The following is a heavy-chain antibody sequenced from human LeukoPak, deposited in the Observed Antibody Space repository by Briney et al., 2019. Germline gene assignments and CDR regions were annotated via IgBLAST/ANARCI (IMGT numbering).Heavy chain of an antibody. CDR2: IKSKTDGGTT. J-gene: IGHJ4*02. D-gene: IGHD3-3*01. CDR3: TTFTYYDFWSGYYTGGTLDY. V-gene: IGHV3-15*01. Sequence: GGSLRLSCAASGFTFSNARMSWVRQAPGKGLEWVGRIKSKTDGGTTDYAAPVKGRFTISRDDSKNTLYLQMNSLKTEDTAVYYCTTFTYYDFWSGYYTGGTLDYWGQGTLVTVSS. CDR1: GFTFSNAR.